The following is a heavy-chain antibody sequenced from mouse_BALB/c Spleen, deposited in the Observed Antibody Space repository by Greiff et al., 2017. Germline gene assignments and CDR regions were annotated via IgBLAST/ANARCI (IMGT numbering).Heavy chain of an antibody. CDR1: GFSLTSYG. CDR3: ATSYYGSSYVFAY. J-gene: IGHJ3*01. V-gene: IGHV2-2*02. Sequence: QVHVKQSGPGLVQPSQSLSITCTVSGFSLTSYGVHWVRQSPGKGLEWLGVIWSGGSTDYNAAFISRLSISKDNSKSQVFFKMNSLQANDTAIYYCATSYYGSSYVFAYWGQGTLVTVSA. CDR2: IWSGGST. D-gene: IGHD1-1*01.